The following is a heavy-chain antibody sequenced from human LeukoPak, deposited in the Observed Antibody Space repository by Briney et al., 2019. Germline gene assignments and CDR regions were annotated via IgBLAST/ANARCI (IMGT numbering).Heavy chain of an antibody. CDR1: GFTFSSYG. CDR3: AKDAITIFGVVIRMDY. V-gene: IGHV3-30*02. D-gene: IGHD3-3*01. J-gene: IGHJ4*02. CDR2: IRYDGSNK. Sequence: GGSLRLSCAASGFTFSSYGMHWVRQAPGKGLEWVAFIRYDGSNKYYADSVKGRFTISRDNSKNTLYLQMNSLRAEDTAVYCCAKDAITIFGVVIRMDYWGQGTLVTVSS.